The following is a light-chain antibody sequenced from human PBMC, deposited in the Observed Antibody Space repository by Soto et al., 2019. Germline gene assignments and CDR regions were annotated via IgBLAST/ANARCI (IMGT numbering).Light chain of an antibody. CDR1: SSDVGSYNR. CDR2: EVS. CDR3: SSFTSSTTVI. J-gene: IGLJ2*01. Sequence: QSVLTQPPSVSGSPGQSVTISCTGTSSDVGSYNRVSWFQQPPGTAPKLIIYEVSNRPSGVPDRFSGSKSGNTASLTISGLQAEDEAVYYCSSFTSSTTVIFGEGTKVTVL. V-gene: IGLV2-18*02.